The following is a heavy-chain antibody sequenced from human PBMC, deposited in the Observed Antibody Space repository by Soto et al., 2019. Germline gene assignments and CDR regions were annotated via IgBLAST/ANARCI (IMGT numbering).Heavy chain of an antibody. CDR1: GGSVSSGIYY. Sequence: SETLSLTCTVSGGSVSSGIYYWSWIRQPPGKGLEWIGYIYYSGSTNYNPSLKSRVTISVDTSKNQFSLKLSSVTAADTAVYYCARVKGRGVVDIVATIKNPYYGMDVWGQGTTVTVSS. V-gene: IGHV4-61*01. J-gene: IGHJ6*02. CDR2: IYYSGST. CDR3: ARVKGRGVVDIVATIKNPYYGMDV. D-gene: IGHD5-12*01.